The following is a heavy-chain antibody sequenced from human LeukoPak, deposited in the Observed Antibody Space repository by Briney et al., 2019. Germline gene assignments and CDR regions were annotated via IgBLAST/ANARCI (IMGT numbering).Heavy chain of an antibody. D-gene: IGHD5-18*01. CDR2: ISGSGGST. CDR1: GFTFTNYA. J-gene: IGHJ4*02. V-gene: IGHV3-23*01. Sequence: GGSLRLSCAASGFTFTNYAISWVRQAPGKGLEWVSAISGSGGSTYYADSVKGRFTISRDNSKITLYLQMNSLRAEDTAVYYCAKLDTAMVYGYWGQGTLVTVSS. CDR3: AKLDTAMVYGY.